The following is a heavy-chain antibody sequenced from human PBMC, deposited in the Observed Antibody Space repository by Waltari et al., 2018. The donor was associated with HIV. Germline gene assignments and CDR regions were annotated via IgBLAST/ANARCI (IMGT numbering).Heavy chain of an antibody. V-gene: IGHV3-23*01. Sequence: EVQLLESGGGLVQPGGSLRLSCAASGFTFSSYAMSWVGQDRGRGPEGVSATSGSCSSKDDADSVEGQCNISRDDSKSTLYLRMNSLRAEDRAVYDGGKQLSGGYWGQGSLVTGSS. CDR2: TSGSCSSK. CDR3: GKQLSGGY. CDR1: GFTFSSYA. D-gene: IGHD2-2*01. J-gene: IGHJ4*02.